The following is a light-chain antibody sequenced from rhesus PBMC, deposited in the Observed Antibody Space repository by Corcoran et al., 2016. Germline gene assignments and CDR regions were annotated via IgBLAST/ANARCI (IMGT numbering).Light chain of an antibody. CDR1: QSVSSY. Sequence: EIVMTQSPATLSLSPGERATLSCRASQSVSSYLAWYQQKPGQAPPLLLYGASTRATGIPDRFSGRGSGTDFTLTISSLEPEDFAVYYCQETSNLWTFGQGTKVEIK. CDR2: GAS. V-gene: IGKV3-31*02. CDR3: QETSNLWT. J-gene: IGKJ1*01.